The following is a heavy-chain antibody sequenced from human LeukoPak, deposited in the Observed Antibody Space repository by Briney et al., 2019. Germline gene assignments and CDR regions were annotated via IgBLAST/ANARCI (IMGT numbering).Heavy chain of an antibody. Sequence: GGSLRLSCETSGFTFSSYWMSWVRQAPGKGLEWVANIKQDGSEINYVGSVEGRFTMSRDNAKNSLYLQMISLRAEDTAVYYCARNLYGVRALDYWGQGTLVTVSS. V-gene: IGHV3-7*05. J-gene: IGHJ4*02. CDR1: GFTFSSYW. CDR3: ARNLYGVRALDY. D-gene: IGHD4/OR15-4a*01. CDR2: IKQDGSEI.